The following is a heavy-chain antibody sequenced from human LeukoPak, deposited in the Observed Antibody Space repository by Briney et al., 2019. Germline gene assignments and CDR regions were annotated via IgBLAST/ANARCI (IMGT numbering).Heavy chain of an antibody. CDR3: AKASRLLHGSGSYPGYFDY. CDR2: ISGSGGST. CDR1: GFTLSSYA. J-gene: IGHJ4*02. D-gene: IGHD3-10*01. Sequence: GGSLRLSCAASGFTLSSYAMSWVRQAPGKGLEWVSSISGSGGSTYYADSVKGRFTISRDNSKNTLYLQMNSLRAEDTAVYYCAKASRLLHGSGSYPGYFDYWGQGTLVTVSS. V-gene: IGHV3-23*01.